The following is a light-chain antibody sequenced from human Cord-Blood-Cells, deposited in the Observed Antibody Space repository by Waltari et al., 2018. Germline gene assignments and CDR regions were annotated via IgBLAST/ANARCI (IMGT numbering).Light chain of an antibody. CDR2: DAY. V-gene: IGKV3-11*01. J-gene: IGKJ4*01. CDR1: QGVSSY. Sequence: EIVLTHSPATLSFSPWERPTLYCRASQGVSSYLAWYQQKPGQAPRLLIYDAYNRDTGITARFSGSGSGTDFTRTISSLEPEDFAVDYCQQRSDWLTFGGGTKVEIK. CDR3: QQRSDWLT.